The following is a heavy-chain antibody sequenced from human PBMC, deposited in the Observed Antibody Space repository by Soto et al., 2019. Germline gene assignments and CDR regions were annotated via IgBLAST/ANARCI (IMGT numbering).Heavy chain of an antibody. J-gene: IGHJ4*02. CDR1: GYTFTSYD. V-gene: IGHV1-8*01. CDR3: AREHRSSWRFDY. Sequence: QVQLVQSGAEVKKPGASVKVSCKASGYTFTSYDINWVRQATGQGLEWMGWMNPNSGNTGYAQKFQGRVTLTRNTSRSTAYMELSSLRSGDPAVYYCAREHRSSWRFDYWGQGTLVTVSS. CDR2: MNPNSGNT. D-gene: IGHD6-13*01.